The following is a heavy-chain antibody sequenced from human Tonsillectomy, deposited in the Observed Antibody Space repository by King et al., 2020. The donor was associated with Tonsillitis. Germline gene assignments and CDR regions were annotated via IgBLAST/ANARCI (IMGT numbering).Heavy chain of an antibody. CDR1: GFSLSTSGVC. Sequence: TLKESGPALVKPTQTLTLTCTFSGFSLSTSGVCVSWIRQPPGRALEWLARIDWDDDKFYSTSLKTRLAISTDTSKNQMVLTMTNVDPVDTATYCCARTCFGETVGYWGQGTLVTVSS. D-gene: IGHD3-10*01. J-gene: IGHJ4*02. CDR2: IDWDDDK. V-gene: IGHV2-70*04. CDR3: ARTCFGETVGY.